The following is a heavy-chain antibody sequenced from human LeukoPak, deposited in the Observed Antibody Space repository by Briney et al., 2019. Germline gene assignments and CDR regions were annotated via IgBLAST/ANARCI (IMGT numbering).Heavy chain of an antibody. J-gene: IGHJ4*02. Sequence: GGSLRLXCAASGFIFSSYAMSWVRQAPGKGLEWVSTISGSGGSTFYADSVKGLFTISRHNSKDTLYLQMNSPRAEDTALYYCAKDGLYYCGGGTCFGSWGQGTLVTVSS. CDR3: AKDGLYYCGGGTCFGS. V-gene: IGHV3-23*01. D-gene: IGHD2-15*01. CDR2: ISGSGGST. CDR1: GFIFSSYA.